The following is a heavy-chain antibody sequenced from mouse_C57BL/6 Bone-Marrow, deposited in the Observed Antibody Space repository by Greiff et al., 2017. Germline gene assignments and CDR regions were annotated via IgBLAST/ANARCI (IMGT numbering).Heavy chain of an antibody. D-gene: IGHD1-1*01. CDR1: GYTFTGYW. CDR2: ILPGSGST. V-gene: IGHV1-9*01. CDR3: AREGVYYYGSSLYFDY. J-gene: IGHJ2*01. Sequence: VQLQESGAELMKPGASVKLSLKATGYTFTGYWIEWVKQRPGHGLEWIGEILPGSGSTNYNEKFKGKATFTADTSSNTAYMQLSSLTTEDSAIYYCAREGVYYYGSSLYFDYWGQGTTLTVSS.